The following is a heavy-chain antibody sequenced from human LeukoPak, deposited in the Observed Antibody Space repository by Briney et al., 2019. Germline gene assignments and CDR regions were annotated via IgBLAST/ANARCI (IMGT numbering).Heavy chain of an antibody. CDR3: GNDFRFDP. CDR1: GGSISSYY. D-gene: IGHD3-10*01. J-gene: IGHJ5*02. CDR2: IYYSGST. Sequence: SETLSLTCTVSGGSISSYYWSWIRQPPGKGLEWIGYIYYSGSTNYNPSLKSRVTISVDTSKNQFSLKLTSVTAARGGYYGSGNDFRFDPWGQGTLVTVSS. V-gene: IGHV4-59*01.